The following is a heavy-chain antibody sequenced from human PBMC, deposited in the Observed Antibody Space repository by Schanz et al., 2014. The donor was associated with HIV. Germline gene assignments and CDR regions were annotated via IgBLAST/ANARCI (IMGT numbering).Heavy chain of an antibody. Sequence: VQLVESGGGLVKPGRSLRLSCTTSGFTFSDYPVSWLRQAPGKGLEWVAVISYDGSRKHFADSVTGRFTISRDNSKNTLYLQMKSLRAEDTAVYYCAKDRNYYDSRYRGKGNYYYYYGMDVWGQGTTVTVSS. CDR1: GFTFSDYP. D-gene: IGHD3-22*01. CDR2: ISYDGSRK. CDR3: AKDRNYYDSRYRGKGNYYYYYGMDV. J-gene: IGHJ6*02. V-gene: IGHV3-30*04.